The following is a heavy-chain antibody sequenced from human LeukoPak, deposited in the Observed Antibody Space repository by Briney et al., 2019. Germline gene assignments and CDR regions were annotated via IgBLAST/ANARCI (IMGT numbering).Heavy chain of an antibody. CDR3: AKDAGSSFDY. V-gene: IGHV3-30*18. J-gene: IGHJ4*02. Sequence: PGGSLRLSCAAPGFTFSSYSMHWVRQAPGKGLEWVAVISYDGSNKYYADSVKGRFTISRDNSKNTLYLQMNSLRAEDTAVYYCAKDAGSSFDYWGQGTLVTVSS. CDR1: GFTFSSYS. D-gene: IGHD3-10*01. CDR2: ISYDGSNK.